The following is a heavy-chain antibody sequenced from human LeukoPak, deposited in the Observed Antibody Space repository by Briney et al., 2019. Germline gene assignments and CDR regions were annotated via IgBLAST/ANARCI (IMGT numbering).Heavy chain of an antibody. Sequence: GGSLRLSCAASAFSFSSHGIYWVRQAPGKGLEWVAFMYNDENDKNYADSVKGRFTISRDNSKNTLFLQMNSLRGDDTAVYYCATLVKTGSGGRGYFDHWGQGTLVTASS. D-gene: IGHD2-8*02. J-gene: IGHJ4*02. CDR1: AFSFSSHG. CDR3: ATLVKTGSGGRGYFDH. V-gene: IGHV3-30*02. CDR2: MYNDENDK.